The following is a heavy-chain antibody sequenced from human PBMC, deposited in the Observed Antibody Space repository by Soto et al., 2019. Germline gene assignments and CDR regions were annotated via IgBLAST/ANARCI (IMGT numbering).Heavy chain of an antibody. CDR1: GGSISSYY. D-gene: IGHD3-22*01. Sequence: QVQLQESGPGLVKPSETLSLTCTVSGGSISSYYWSWIRQPPGKGLEWIGYIYYSGSTNYNPSLTSRVTISVDTSKNQFSLKLSSVTAADTAAYYCARCDSSGYSGDYWGQGTLVTVSS. V-gene: IGHV4-59*01. CDR3: ARCDSSGYSGDY. J-gene: IGHJ4*02. CDR2: IYYSGST.